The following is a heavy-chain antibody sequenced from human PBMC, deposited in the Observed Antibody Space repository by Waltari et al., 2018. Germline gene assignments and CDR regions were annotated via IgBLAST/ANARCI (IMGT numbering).Heavy chain of an antibody. CDR3: ATTRGRGAFEI. Sequence: QVQLQESGPGLVKPPQTLSLTCTVSGGSISSGSYYWSWIRQPAGTGLEWIGYIYTSGSTNYYPCLMSRITISVDTSKNMFSRRLSSVTAADTALYYCATTRGRGAFEIWGQGTMVTVSS. CDR2: IYTSGST. J-gene: IGHJ3*02. CDR1: GGSISSGSYY. D-gene: IGHD2-2*01. V-gene: IGHV4-61*09.